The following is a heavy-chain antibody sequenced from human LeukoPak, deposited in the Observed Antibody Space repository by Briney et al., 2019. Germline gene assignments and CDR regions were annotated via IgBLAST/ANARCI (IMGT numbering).Heavy chain of an antibody. D-gene: IGHD1-26*01. Sequence: SETLSLTCTVSGGSISSGSYYWSWIRQPAGEGLEWIGRIYTSGSTNYNPSLKSRVTISVDTSKNQFSLKLGSVTAADTAVYYCAREGFNREIDIWGQGTMVTVSS. CDR1: GGSISSGSYY. J-gene: IGHJ3*02. CDR2: IYTSGST. CDR3: AREGFNREIDI. V-gene: IGHV4-61*02.